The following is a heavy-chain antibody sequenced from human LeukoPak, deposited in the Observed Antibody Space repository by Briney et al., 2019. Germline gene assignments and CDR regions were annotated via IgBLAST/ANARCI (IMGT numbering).Heavy chain of an antibody. Sequence: SETLSLTCTVSGGSISSYYWSWIRQPPGKGLEWIGEINHSGSTNYNPSLKSRVTISVDTSKNQFSLKLSSVTAADTAVYYCARPLRGYSYGYLYWGQGTLVTVSS. CDR3: ARPLRGYSYGYLY. V-gene: IGHV4-34*01. CDR1: GGSISSYY. CDR2: INHSGST. J-gene: IGHJ4*02. D-gene: IGHD5-18*01.